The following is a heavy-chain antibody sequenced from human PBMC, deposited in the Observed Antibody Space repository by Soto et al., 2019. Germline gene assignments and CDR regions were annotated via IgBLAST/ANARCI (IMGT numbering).Heavy chain of an antibody. D-gene: IGHD2-21*02. Sequence: VQLVESGGGLVQPGGSLRLSCAASGFTFANSWMAWVRQAPGKGLEWVANIKEDGSETYYVDSLRGRFAISRDNAKSSQFLQMIGLRADDPAVYFCAREARPDVLRHLLIRQRAKVWGGDPSRGIGHYSYGMDVWGQGTTVTVSS. CDR3: AREARPDVLRHLLIRQRAKVWGGDPSRGIGHYSYGMDV. CDR1: GFTFANSW. CDR2: IKEDGSET. V-gene: IGHV3-7*03. J-gene: IGHJ6*02.